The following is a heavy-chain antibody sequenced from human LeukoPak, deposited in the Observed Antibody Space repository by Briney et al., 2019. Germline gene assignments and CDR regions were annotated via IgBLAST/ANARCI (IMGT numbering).Heavy chain of an antibody. CDR1: GFTITDYG. CDR3: AQGYSSGWYPY. J-gene: IGHJ4*02. V-gene: IGHV3-23*01. CDR2: ISVSGDNK. Sequence: TGGSLRLSCAVSGFTITDYGMSWVRQAPGKGLEWVSAISVSGDNKYYADSVKGRFIISRDNSRNTLYLQINSLRAEDTALYYCAQGYSSGWYPYWGQGNLVTVSS. D-gene: IGHD6-19*01.